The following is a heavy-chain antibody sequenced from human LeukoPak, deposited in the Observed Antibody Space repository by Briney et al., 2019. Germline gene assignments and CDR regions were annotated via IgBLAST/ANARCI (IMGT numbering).Heavy chain of an antibody. Sequence: GGSLRLSCAASGFTVSSNYFTWVRQAPGKGLEWVSAISGSGGSTYYADSVKGRFTISRDNSKNTLYLQMNSLRAEDTAVYYCAKIGTPPIFGVVIERYYFDYWGQGTLVTVSS. D-gene: IGHD3-3*01. V-gene: IGHV3-23*01. CDR2: ISGSGGST. CDR1: GFTVSSNY. J-gene: IGHJ4*02. CDR3: AKIGTPPIFGVVIERYYFDY.